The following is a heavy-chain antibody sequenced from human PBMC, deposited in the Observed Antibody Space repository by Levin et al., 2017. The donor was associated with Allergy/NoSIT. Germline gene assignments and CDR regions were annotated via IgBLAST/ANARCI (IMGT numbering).Heavy chain of an antibody. J-gene: IGHJ4*02. V-gene: IGHV3-15*01. CDR1: GFTFSNAW. CDR2: IKSKTDGGTT. Sequence: ASETLSLTCAASGFTFSNAWMSWVRQAPGKGLEWVGRIKSKTDGGTTDYAAPVKGRFTISRDDSKNTLYLQMNSLKTEDTAVYYCLSSDDYWGQGTLVTVSS. CDR3: LSSDDY.